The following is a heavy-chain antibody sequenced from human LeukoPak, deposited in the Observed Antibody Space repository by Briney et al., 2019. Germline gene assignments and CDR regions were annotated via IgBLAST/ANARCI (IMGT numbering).Heavy chain of an antibody. D-gene: IGHD2-15*01. V-gene: IGHV4-59*04. CDR1: GFTVSSNY. CDR2: IHSSGNS. Sequence: NPGGSLRLSCAASGFTVSSNYMSWVRQLPGKGLEWIGNIHSSGNSFCNPSLKSRVTISVDTSKNQFSLKLSSVTAADTAVYYCEKDSHLDVWGQGTTVTVSS. J-gene: IGHJ6*02. CDR3: EKDSHLDV.